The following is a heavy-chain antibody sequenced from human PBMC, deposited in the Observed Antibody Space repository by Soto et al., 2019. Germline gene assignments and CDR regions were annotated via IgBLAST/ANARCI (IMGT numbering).Heavy chain of an antibody. Sequence: GGSLRLSCAASGFTFGSYWMHWFRQAPGKGLVWVSRINTDGSNTAYADSVKGRFTISRDNAKNTLYLQVSGLRAEDTAVYYCARWFTYGNFDYFDYWGHGTLVTVSS. J-gene: IGHJ4*01. V-gene: IGHV3-74*01. D-gene: IGHD3-10*01. CDR2: INTDGSNT. CDR1: GFTFGSYW. CDR3: ARWFTYGNFDYFDY.